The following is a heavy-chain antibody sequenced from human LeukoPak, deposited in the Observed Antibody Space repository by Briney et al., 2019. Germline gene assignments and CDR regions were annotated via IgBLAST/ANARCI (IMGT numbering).Heavy chain of an antibody. CDR1: GFTFGDYA. Sequence: KPGGSLRLSCTASGFTFGDYAMSWFRQAPGKGLEWVGFIRSKAYGGTTEYAASVKGRFTISRDHSKSIAYLQMNSLKTEDTAVDYCIASVPAAMDDYWGQGTLVTVSS. CDR2: IRSKAYGGTT. V-gene: IGHV3-49*05. J-gene: IGHJ4*02. D-gene: IGHD2-2*01. CDR3: IASVPAAMDDY.